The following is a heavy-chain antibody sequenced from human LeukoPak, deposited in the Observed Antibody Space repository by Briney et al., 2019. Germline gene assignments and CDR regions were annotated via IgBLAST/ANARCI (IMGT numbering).Heavy chain of an antibody. CDR3: ARDQHYATDY. Sequence: ASLKVSCKASGYMFTRENMQWVRQARGQGEEWMGMVSSSGANTKYAQKFRGRVTMTSDTSTSTVYMELSSLISDDTAVYYCARDQHYATDYWGQGTLVTVCS. J-gene: IGHJ4*02. CDR1: GYMFTREN. D-gene: IGHD2-2*01. V-gene: IGHV1-46*03. CDR2: VSSSGANT.